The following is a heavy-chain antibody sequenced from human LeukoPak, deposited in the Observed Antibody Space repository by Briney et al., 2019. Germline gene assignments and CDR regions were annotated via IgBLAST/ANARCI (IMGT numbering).Heavy chain of an antibody. CDR2: ISSSGSTR. CDR1: GFSFSSYE. Sequence: GGSLRLSCAASGFSFSSYEMNWVRQAPGKGLEWVSYISSSGSTRYYADSVKGRFTISRDNAKNSLYLQMNSLRAEDTAVYYCARVQTTVTTLDYWGQGTLVTVSS. CDR3: ARVQTTVTTLDY. V-gene: IGHV3-48*03. D-gene: IGHD4-17*01. J-gene: IGHJ4*02.